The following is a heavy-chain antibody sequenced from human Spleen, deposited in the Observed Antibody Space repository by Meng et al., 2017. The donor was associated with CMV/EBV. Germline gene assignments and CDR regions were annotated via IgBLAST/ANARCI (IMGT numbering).Heavy chain of an antibody. V-gene: IGHV3-72*01. CDR3: ARGGGFTSGDYYGMDV. J-gene: IGHJ6*02. D-gene: IGHD3-16*01. CDR2: TRNKDNSYTT. Sequence: LSGHYKGWVRQARGEGLEWVGRTRNKDNSYTTEYAASVKGRFTISRDDSKNSLYLQMNSLKTEDTAVYYCARGGGFTSGDYYGMDVWGQGTTVTVSS. CDR1: LSGHY.